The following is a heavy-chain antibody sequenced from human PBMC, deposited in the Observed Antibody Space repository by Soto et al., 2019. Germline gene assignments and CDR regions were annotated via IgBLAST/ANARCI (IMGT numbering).Heavy chain of an antibody. D-gene: IGHD1-1*01. V-gene: IGHV4-61*01. CDR2: IYYSGST. CDR3: ARVRGDGYNFSLDY. CDR1: GGSVSSGSYY. J-gene: IGHJ4*02. Sequence: SETLSLTCTVSGGSVSSGSYYWSWIRQPPGKGLEWIGYIYYSGSTNYNPSLKSRVTISVDTSKNQFSLKLSSVTAADTAVYYCARVRGDGYNFSLDYWGQGTLVTVSS.